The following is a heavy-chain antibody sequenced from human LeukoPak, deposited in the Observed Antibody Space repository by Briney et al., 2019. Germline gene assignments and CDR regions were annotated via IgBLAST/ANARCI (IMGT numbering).Heavy chain of an antibody. CDR2: IKQDGSEE. D-gene: IGHD6-25*01. CDR3: ARDLNEAAIDY. J-gene: IGHJ4*02. V-gene: IGHV3-7*01. CDR1: GFTFSSYW. Sequence: GGSLRLSCAASGFTFSSYWMSWVRQAPGKGLEWVANIKQDGSEEYYVDSVKGRFTISRDNAKNSLYLQMNSLRAEDTAVYYCARDLNEAAIDYWGQGTLVTVSS.